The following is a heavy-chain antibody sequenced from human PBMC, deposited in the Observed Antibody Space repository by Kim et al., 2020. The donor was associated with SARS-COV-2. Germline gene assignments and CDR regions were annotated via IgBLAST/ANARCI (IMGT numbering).Heavy chain of an antibody. CDR2: ISDGGDTS. CDR1: SFTFGHFA. CDR3: AKDLNLGFDS. J-gene: IGHJ4*02. Sequence: GGSLRLSCAASSFTFGHFAMNWVRQAPGKGLEWISSISDGGDTSYYADSVKDRFTISRDNSMNTLFLQMNSLRADDTAMYFCAKDLNLGFDSWGQGTLVT. V-gene: IGHV3-23*01. D-gene: IGHD7-27*01.